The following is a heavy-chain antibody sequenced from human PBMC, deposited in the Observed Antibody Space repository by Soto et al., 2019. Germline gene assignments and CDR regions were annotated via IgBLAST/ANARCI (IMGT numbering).Heavy chain of an antibody. V-gene: IGHV3-21*05. CDR1: GFTFSSYS. J-gene: IGHJ4*02. CDR2: ISSSSYI. D-gene: IGHD6-19*01. CDR3: ARLGGGSGPIDY. Sequence: PGGSLRLSCAASGFTFSSYSMNWVRQAPGKGLEWVSYISSSSYIYYADSVKGRFTISRDNAKNSLYLQMNSLRAEDTAVYYCARLGGGSGPIDYWGQGTLVTVSS.